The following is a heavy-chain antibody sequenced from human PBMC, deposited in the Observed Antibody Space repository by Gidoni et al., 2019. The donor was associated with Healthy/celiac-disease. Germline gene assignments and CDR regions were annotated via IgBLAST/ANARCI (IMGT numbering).Heavy chain of an antibody. J-gene: IGHJ3*02. CDR3: ARPQWIAAAVDAFDI. Sequence: QVQLVQSGAEVKKPGASVKVSCKASGYTFTSSYMHWVRQAPGQGLEWMGIINPSGGSTSYAQKFQGRVTMTRDTSTSTVYMELSSLRAEDTAVYYCARPQWIAAAVDAFDIWGQGTMVTVSS. CDR2: INPSGGST. V-gene: IGHV1-46*01. CDR1: GYTFTSSY. D-gene: IGHD6-13*01.